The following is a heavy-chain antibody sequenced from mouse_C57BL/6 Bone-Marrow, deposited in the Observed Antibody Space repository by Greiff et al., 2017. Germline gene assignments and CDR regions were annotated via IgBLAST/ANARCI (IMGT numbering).Heavy chain of an antibody. V-gene: IGHV5-12*01. CDR2: ISNGGGST. Sequence: EVQVVESGGGLVQPGGSLKLSCAASGFTFSDYYMYWVRQTPEKRLEWVAYISNGGGSTYYPDTVKGRFTISRDNAKNTLYLQMSRLKSEDTAMYYCAPDSSGYVSFAYWGQGTLVTVSA. D-gene: IGHD3-2*02. CDR1: GFTFSDYY. CDR3: APDSSGYVSFAY. J-gene: IGHJ3*01.